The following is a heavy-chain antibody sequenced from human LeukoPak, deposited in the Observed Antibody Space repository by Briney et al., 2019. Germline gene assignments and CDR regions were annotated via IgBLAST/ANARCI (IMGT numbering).Heavy chain of an antibody. V-gene: IGHV3-48*01. CDR2: IRSTTNPI. CDR3: ARDGGSRGSYFYYYGMDV. J-gene: IGHJ6*02. D-gene: IGHD3-10*01. Sequence: GGSLRLSCTASGFPFSSYNINWVRQAPGKGLEWLSYIRSTTNPIYYADSVKGRFTISRDNAKNSVYLQMNSLRAEDTAVYYCARDGGSRGSYFYYYGMDVWGQGTTVTVSS. CDR1: GFPFSSYN.